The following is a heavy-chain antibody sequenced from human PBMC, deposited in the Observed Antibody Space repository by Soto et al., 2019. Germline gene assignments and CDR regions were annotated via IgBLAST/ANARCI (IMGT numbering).Heavy chain of an antibody. V-gene: IGHV4-34*01. J-gene: IGHJ5*02. D-gene: IGHD6-6*01. CDR1: GGSFSCYY. CDR2: IDHSGST. Sequence: SETLSLTSAVYGGSFSCYYWSWIRQPPGKGLEWIGEIDHSGSTKYNPSLKSRVIISVDTSKKQFSLKVSSVTVADTAVYCCARXQKKSSSSRILPTETTWFDPWGQGTLVTVS. CDR3: ARXQKKSSSSRILPTETTWFDP.